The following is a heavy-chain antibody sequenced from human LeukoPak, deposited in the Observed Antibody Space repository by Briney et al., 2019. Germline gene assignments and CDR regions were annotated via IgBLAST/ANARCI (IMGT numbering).Heavy chain of an antibody. CDR2: IYHNGNT. D-gene: IGHD5-24*01. V-gene: IGHV4-4*02. J-gene: IGHJ4*02. CDR3: ATSRDGYNKFDF. CDR1: DGSISSTIW. Sequence: NPSGTLSLTCVGSDGSISSTIWWSWVRQPPGKGLERIGEIYHNGNTNDNPSLKRRVTMSVDKSKNQLSLKVRSVTAADTAVYYCATSRDGYNKFDFWGQGTLVTVSS.